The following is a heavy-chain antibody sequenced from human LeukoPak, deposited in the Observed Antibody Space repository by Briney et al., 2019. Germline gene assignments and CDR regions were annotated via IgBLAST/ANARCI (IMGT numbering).Heavy chain of an antibody. V-gene: IGHV4-59*01. J-gene: IGHJ3*02. CDR3: ARPHDYGDYALAFDI. CDR2: IYYSGST. Sequence: SETLSLTCTVPGGSISSYYWSWIRQPPGKGLEWIGYIYYSGSTNYNPSLKSRVTISVDTSKNQFSLKLSSVTAADTAVYYCARPHDYGDYALAFDIWGQGTMVTVSS. CDR1: GGSISSYY. D-gene: IGHD4-17*01.